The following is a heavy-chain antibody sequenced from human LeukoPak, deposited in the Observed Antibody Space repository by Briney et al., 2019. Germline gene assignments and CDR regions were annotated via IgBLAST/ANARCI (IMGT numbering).Heavy chain of an antibody. Sequence: HPGGSLRLSCAASGFTFDDYAMHWVRQAPGKGLEWVSGISWNSGSIGYADSVKGRFTISRDNSKNTLYLQMNSLRAEDTAVYYCARMDYDFWSGYLKINYYYGMDVWGQGTTVTVSS. CDR1: GFTFDDYA. CDR3: ARMDYDFWSGYLKINYYYGMDV. D-gene: IGHD3-3*01. J-gene: IGHJ6*02. V-gene: IGHV3-9*01. CDR2: ISWNSGSI.